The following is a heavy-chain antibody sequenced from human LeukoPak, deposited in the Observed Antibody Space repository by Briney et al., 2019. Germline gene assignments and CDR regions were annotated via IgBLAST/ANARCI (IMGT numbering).Heavy chain of an antibody. CDR3: AGYLRLGDAYSYYMDV. CDR2: IYPGDSDA. D-gene: IGHD2-21*01. CDR1: GYTFTTYW. J-gene: IGHJ6*03. V-gene: IGHV5-51*01. Sequence: GESLKISCRASGYTFTTYWIGWVRQMPGKGLEWMGIIYPGDSDARYSPSFQGQVTISADKSINIAYLQWSSLRASDTAMYYCAGYLRLGDAYSYYMDVWGKGTTVTVSS.